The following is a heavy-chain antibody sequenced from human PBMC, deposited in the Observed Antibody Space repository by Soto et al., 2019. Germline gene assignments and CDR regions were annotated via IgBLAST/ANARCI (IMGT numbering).Heavy chain of an antibody. CDR1: GYTFTSYG. CDR3: ARVVLTYYDFWSGYYAPSMDV. V-gene: IGHV1-18*01. J-gene: IGHJ6*02. CDR2: ISAYNGNT. Sequence: ASVKVSCKASGYTFTSYGISWVRQAPGQGLEWMGWISAYNGNTNYAQKLQGRVTMTTDTSTSTAYMELRSLRSDDTAVYYCARVVLTYYDFWSGYYAPSMDVWGQGTTVTVSS. D-gene: IGHD3-3*01.